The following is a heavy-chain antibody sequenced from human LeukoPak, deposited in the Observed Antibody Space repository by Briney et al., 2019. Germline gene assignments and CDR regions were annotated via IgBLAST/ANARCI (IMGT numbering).Heavy chain of an antibody. J-gene: IGHJ6*02. CDR1: GGTFSSYA. Sequence: SVKVSCKASGGTFSSYAISWVRQATGQGLEWMGRIIPILGIANYAQKFQGRVTITADKSTSTAYMELSSLRSEDTAVYYCARPLAYCGGDCYSDYYYYGMDVWGQGTTVTVSS. CDR2: IIPILGIA. D-gene: IGHD2-21*02. V-gene: IGHV1-69*04. CDR3: ARPLAYCGGDCYSDYYYYGMDV.